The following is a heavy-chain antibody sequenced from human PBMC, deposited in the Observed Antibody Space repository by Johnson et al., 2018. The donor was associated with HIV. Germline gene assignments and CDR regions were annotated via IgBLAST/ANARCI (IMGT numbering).Heavy chain of an antibody. CDR1: GFSFSSYA. Sequence: QVQLVESGGGVVQPGRSLRLSCAASGFSFSSYAMHWVRQSPGKGLEWVAVVSYDGSIKYYSDSVKGRFTISRDNSKNMVYLQMNSLSTEDTAVYYCAKSGLFVLLVYAPDVLDIWGQGTMVTVSS. D-gene: IGHD2-8*02. V-gene: IGHV3-30*18. CDR2: VSYDGSIK. J-gene: IGHJ3*02. CDR3: AKSGLFVLLVYAPDVLDI.